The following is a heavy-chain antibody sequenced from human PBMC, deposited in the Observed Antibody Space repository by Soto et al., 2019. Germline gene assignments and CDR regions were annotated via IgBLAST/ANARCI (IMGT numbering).Heavy chain of an antibody. D-gene: IGHD3-16*01. J-gene: IGHJ4*02. CDR1: GFIFSSYG. Sequence: QVQLVESGGGVVQPGRSLRLSCATSGFIFSSYGIHWLRQAPGKGLEWLAIISHDGNKKYYADSVKGRFTISRDNSKNTVYLHMDSLRVEDTGVYYCARDGGDFDYWGQGTLVTVSS. V-gene: IGHV3-33*05. CDR3: ARDGGDFDY. CDR2: ISHDGNKK.